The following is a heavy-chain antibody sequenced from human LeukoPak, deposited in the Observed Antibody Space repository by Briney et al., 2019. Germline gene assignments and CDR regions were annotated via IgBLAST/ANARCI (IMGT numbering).Heavy chain of an antibody. J-gene: IGHJ3*02. V-gene: IGHV4-59*01. Sequence: PSETLSLTRSVSGAPISDYDWSWIRQPPGKGLECIGYIYYSGSTNYNPSLKSRVTISVDTSKNQFSLSLKSVTAADTAVYYCARRGGSPLGAFDIWGQGTMVTVSS. CDR1: GAPISDYD. D-gene: IGHD1-26*01. CDR2: IYYSGST. CDR3: ARRGGSPLGAFDI.